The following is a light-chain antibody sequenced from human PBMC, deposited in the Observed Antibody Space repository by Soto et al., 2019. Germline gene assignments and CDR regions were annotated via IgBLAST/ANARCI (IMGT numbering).Light chain of an antibody. Sequence: QSALTQPASVSGSPGQSITISCTGTSSDVGGYHYVSWYQQHPGKAPKLMIYEVSNRPSGVSNRFSGSKSGNTASLTISGLQAEDEADYFCSSYGGTSTRYVFGTGTKLTVL. CDR2: EVS. V-gene: IGLV2-14*01. CDR1: SSDVGGYHY. CDR3: SSYGGTSTRYV. J-gene: IGLJ1*01.